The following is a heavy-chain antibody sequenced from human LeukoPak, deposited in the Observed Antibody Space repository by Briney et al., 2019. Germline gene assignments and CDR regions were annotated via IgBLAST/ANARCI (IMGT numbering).Heavy chain of an antibody. CDR1: GYTFTSYG. V-gene: IGHV1-18*01. CDR2: ISAYNGNT. Sequence: ASVKVSCKASGYTFTSYGISWVRQAPGQGLEWMGWISAYNGNTNYAQKLQGRVTMTTDTSTSTAYMELRSLRSDDTAVYYCARGHPRQNFVGATSYNWLDPWGQGTLVTVSS. D-gene: IGHD1-26*01. CDR3: ARGHPRQNFVGATSYNWLDP. J-gene: IGHJ5*02.